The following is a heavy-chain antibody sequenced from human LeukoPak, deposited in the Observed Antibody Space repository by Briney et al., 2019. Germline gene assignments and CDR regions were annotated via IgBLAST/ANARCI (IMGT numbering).Heavy chain of an antibody. Sequence: PGGSLRLSRAASGFTFSSYAMHWVRQAPGKGLVWVAVISYGGSNKYYGDSVKGRFTISRDNSKNTLYLQLNSLRAEDTAVYYCARDHYGSGSPWGQGTLVTVSS. D-gene: IGHD3-10*01. V-gene: IGHV3-30-3*01. CDR1: GFTFSSYA. CDR3: ARDHYGSGSP. CDR2: ISYGGSNK. J-gene: IGHJ5*02.